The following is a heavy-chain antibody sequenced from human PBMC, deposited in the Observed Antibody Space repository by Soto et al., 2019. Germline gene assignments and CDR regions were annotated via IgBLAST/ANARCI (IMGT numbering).Heavy chain of an antibody. CDR1: GYTFTSYY. CDR3: ARWYSSSWYERNWYFDL. CDR2: INPSGGST. Sequence: QVQLVQSGAEVKKPGASVKVSCKASGYTFTSYYMHWVRQAPGQGLEWMGIINPSGGSTSYAQKFRRRVTMTGDTSTSPVDMERGSLGSEDTAVYYCARWYSSSWYERNWYFDLWGRCTLVTVSS. J-gene: IGHJ2*01. V-gene: IGHV1-46*01. D-gene: IGHD6-13*01.